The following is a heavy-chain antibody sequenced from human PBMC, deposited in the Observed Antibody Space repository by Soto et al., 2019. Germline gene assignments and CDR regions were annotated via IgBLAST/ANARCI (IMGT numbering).Heavy chain of an antibody. CDR1: GGTFSSYA. CDR2: IIPIFGTA. Sequence: QVQLVQSGAEVKKPGSSVKVSCKASGGTFSSYAISWVRQAPGQGLEWMGGIIPIFGTANYAQKFQGRVTITADEATSTACMELRSLRSEYTAVYYCARDGRFLEWLSDAYYFDYWGQGTLVTVSS. D-gene: IGHD3-3*01. V-gene: IGHV1-69*01. J-gene: IGHJ4*02. CDR3: ARDGRFLEWLSDAYYFDY.